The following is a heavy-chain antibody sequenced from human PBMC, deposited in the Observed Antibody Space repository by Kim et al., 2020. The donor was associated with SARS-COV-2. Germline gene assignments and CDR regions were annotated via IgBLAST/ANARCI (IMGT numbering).Heavy chain of an antibody. J-gene: IGHJ4*02. Sequence: GGSLRLSCTTSGFTFTGYAMSWVRQAPGKGLEWVSSIDGSDGTTYYVDSVKGRFTISRDNSKNTLYLQMSTLGADDTAVYYCMKGGWGWIWDHWGQGTLVTVAS. D-gene: IGHD2-2*03. CDR2: IDGSDGTT. CDR3: MKGGWGWIWDH. CDR1: GFTFTGYA. V-gene: IGHV3-23*01.